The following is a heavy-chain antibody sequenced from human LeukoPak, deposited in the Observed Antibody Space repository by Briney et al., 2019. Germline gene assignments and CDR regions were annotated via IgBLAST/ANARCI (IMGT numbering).Heavy chain of an antibody. CDR1: GYTFTSYG. J-gene: IGHJ5*02. V-gene: IGHV1-18*01. CDR3: ARMVRGVIRSWFDP. Sequence: ASVKVSCKASGYTFTSYGISWVRQAPGQGLEWMGWISAYNGNTNYAQKLQGRVTMTTDTSTSTAYMELRSLRSDDTAVYYCARMVRGVIRSWFDPWGQGTLVTVSS. CDR2: ISAYNGNT. D-gene: IGHD3-10*01.